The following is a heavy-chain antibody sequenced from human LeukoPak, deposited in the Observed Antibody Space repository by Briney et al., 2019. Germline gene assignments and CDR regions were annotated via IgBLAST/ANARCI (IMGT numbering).Heavy chain of an antibody. V-gene: IGHV4-59*01. Sequence: PSETLSLTCTVSGGSISSYYWSWIRQPPGKGLEWIGYIYYSGSTNYNPSLKSRVTISVDTSKNQFSLKLSSVTAADTAVYYCTRERSMVTFDYWGQGTLVTVSS. CDR2: IYYSGST. D-gene: IGHD4/OR15-4a*01. CDR3: TRERSMVTFDY. J-gene: IGHJ4*02. CDR1: GGSISSYY.